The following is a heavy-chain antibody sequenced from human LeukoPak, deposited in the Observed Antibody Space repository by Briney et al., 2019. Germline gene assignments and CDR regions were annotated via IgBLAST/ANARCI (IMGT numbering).Heavy chain of an antibody. J-gene: IGHJ4*02. Sequence: SQTLSLTCAISGDSFSINSAAWNWIRQSPSRGLEWLGRIYYRSKCYNDYAVSVKSRITINPYTSQNQFSLQLNSVTPEDTAVYYCARGTTDMGHPGGRGTVVSVSS. D-gene: IGHD5-18*01. CDR2: IYYRSKCYN. CDR3: ARGTTDMGHP. V-gene: IGHV6-1*01. CDR1: GDSFSINSAA.